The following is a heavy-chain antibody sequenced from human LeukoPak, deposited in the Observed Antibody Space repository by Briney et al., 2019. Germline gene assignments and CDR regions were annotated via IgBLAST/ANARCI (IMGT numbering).Heavy chain of an antibody. CDR2: INHSGST. J-gene: IGHJ6*02. CDR3: ARWSGGYYYYYGMDV. CDR1: GGSFSGYY. V-gene: IGHV4-34*01. D-gene: IGHD3-3*01. Sequence: SETLSLTCAVYGGSFSGYYWSWTRQPPGKGLEWIGEINHSGSTNYNPSLKSRVTISVDTSKNQFSLKLSSVTAADTAVYYCARWSGGYYYYYGMDVWGQGTTVTVSS.